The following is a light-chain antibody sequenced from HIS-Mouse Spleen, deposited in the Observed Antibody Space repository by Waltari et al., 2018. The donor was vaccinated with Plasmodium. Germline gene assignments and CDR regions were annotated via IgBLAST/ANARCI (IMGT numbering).Light chain of an antibody. J-gene: IGLJ3*02. V-gene: IGLV3-10*01. CDR1: ALPTKY. CDR2: EDS. Sequence: SYELTQPPSVSVSPGQTARITCSGDALPTKYAYWYQQKSGQAPVLVIYEDSKRPFGIPWGVSGSSSGTMATLTISGAQVEDEADYYCYSTDSSGNHRVFGGGTKLTVL. CDR3: YSTDSSGNHRV.